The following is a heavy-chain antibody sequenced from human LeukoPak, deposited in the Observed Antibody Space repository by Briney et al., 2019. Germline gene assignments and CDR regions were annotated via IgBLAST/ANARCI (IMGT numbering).Heavy chain of an antibody. Sequence: PSETLSLTCTVSGYSISSGYFWGWIRQPPGKGLEWIGAIYHSGSTYYTPSLKSRVTISIDTSKNQFSLKLSSVTAADTAVYYCARSGESVDTAMVSWFDPWGQGTLVTVSS. J-gene: IGHJ5*02. CDR2: IYHSGST. D-gene: IGHD5-18*01. CDR1: GYSISSGYF. V-gene: IGHV4-38-2*02. CDR3: ARSGESVDTAMVSWFDP.